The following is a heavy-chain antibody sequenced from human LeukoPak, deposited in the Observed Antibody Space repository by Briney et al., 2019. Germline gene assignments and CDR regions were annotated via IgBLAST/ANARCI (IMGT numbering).Heavy chain of an antibody. Sequence: ASVKVSCKASGYTFTSYGISWVRQAPGQGLEWMGWISAYNGNTHYAQNLQGRVTMTTDTSTSTAYMELKSLGSDDTAVYYCARGGHRRYYYTSGSAFDPWGQGTLVTVSS. CDR3: ARGGHRRYYYTSGSAFDP. D-gene: IGHD3-10*01. CDR1: GYTFTSYG. CDR2: ISAYNGNT. J-gene: IGHJ5*02. V-gene: IGHV1-18*01.